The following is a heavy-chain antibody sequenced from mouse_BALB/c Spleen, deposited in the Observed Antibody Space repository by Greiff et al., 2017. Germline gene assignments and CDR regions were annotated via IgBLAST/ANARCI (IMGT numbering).Heavy chain of an antibody. CDR3: ARTTGMDY. Sequence: EVQLQQSGPGLVKPSQSLSLTCTVTGYSITSDYAWNWIRQFPGNKLEWMGYISYSGSTSYNPSLKSRISITRDTSKNQFFLQLNSVTTEDTATYYCARTTGMDYWGQGTSVTVSS. D-gene: IGHD4-1*01. CDR1: GYSITSDYA. V-gene: IGHV3-2*02. J-gene: IGHJ4*01. CDR2: ISYSGST.